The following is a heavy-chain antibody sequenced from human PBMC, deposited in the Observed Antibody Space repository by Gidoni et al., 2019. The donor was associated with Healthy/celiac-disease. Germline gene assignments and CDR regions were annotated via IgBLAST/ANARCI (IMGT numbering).Heavy chain of an antibody. CDR2: ISSSSSYI. CDR3: ASLWSLFDY. Sequence: EVQLVESGGGLVKPGGSLRLSCAASGFTFSSYSMNWVRQAPGKGLAWVSSISSSSSYIYYADSVKGRFTISRDNAKNSLYLQMNSLRAEDTAVYYCASLWSLFDYWGQGTLVTVSS. V-gene: IGHV3-21*01. J-gene: IGHJ4*02. D-gene: IGHD3-10*01. CDR1: GFTFSSYS.